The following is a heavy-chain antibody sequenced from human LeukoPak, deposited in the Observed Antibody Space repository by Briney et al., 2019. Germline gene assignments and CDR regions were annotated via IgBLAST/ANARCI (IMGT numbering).Heavy chain of an antibody. CDR2: ISGSDGHT. J-gene: IGHJ6*03. CDR3: AKFGTYYYDSSGYFDYYYYMDV. Sequence: GGSLRLSCAASGFTFNSYAMSWVRQAPGKGLEWVSGISGSDGHTYYADSVKGRFTVSRDNSKNTLYLQMNSLRAEDTAVYYCAKFGTYYYDSSGYFDYYYYMDVWGKGTTVTVSS. D-gene: IGHD3-22*01. CDR1: GFTFNSYA. V-gene: IGHV3-23*01.